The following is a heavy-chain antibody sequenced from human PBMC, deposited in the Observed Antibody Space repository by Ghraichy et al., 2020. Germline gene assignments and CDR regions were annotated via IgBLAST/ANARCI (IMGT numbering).Heavy chain of an antibody. CDR2: ISSSGTTI. Sequence: GGSLRLSCAVSGFTFSSYSMNWVRQAPGKGLEWVSYISSSGTTIYYADSVKGRFTISRDNAKNSLYLQMNSLRDEDTAVYYCASMYYDIPWGQGTLVTVSS. CDR3: ASMYYDIP. V-gene: IGHV3-48*02. CDR1: GFTFSSYS. J-gene: IGHJ5*02. D-gene: IGHD3-9*01.